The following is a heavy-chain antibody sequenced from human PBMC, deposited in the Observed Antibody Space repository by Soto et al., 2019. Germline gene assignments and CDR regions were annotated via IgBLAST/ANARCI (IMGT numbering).Heavy chain of an antibody. CDR1: GYTFTNYE. CDR3: ARGYYYGSGRPTPGGMDL. Sequence: QVHLVQSGAEVKKPGASVKVSCKASGYTFTNYEINWVRQAPGQGLEWMGWISTYTGNTNYAQKLQGRGTLTTDTSTRTAYMELRRRRSDDTAVDYCARGYYYGSGRPTPGGMDLWGQGTTVTVSS. J-gene: IGHJ6*02. CDR2: ISTYTGNT. V-gene: IGHV1-18*01. D-gene: IGHD3-10*01.